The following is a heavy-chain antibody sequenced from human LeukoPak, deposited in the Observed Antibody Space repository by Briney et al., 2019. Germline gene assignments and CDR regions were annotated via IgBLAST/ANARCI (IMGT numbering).Heavy chain of an antibody. V-gene: IGHV3-30-3*01. Sequence: PGRSLRLSCEASGFTFSAYFMHWVRQAPGKGLEWVAVIASDGSNTLYAESVKGRFTISRDNSKNTLYLQMNSLRAEDTAVYFCARERQDTIVHSGAFDIWGQGTMVNVSS. CDR3: ARERQDTIVHSGAFDI. J-gene: IGHJ3*02. CDR1: GFTFSAYF. CDR2: IASDGSNT. D-gene: IGHD3-10*01.